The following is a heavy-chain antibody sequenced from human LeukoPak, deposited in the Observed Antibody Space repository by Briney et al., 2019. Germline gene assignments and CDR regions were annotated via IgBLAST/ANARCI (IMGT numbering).Heavy chain of an antibody. Sequence: ASVKVSCKASGYTFTSYGISWVRQAPGQGLEWMGWISAYHGNTNYAQKLQGRVTMTTDTSTSTAYMELRSLRSDDTAVYYCARDLRGLAVAPPSPFDYWGQGTLVTVSS. J-gene: IGHJ4*02. CDR2: ISAYHGNT. CDR3: ARDLRGLAVAPPSPFDY. D-gene: IGHD6-19*01. V-gene: IGHV1-18*01. CDR1: GYTFTSYG.